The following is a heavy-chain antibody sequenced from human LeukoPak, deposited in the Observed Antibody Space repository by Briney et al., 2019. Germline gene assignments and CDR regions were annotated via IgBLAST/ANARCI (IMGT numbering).Heavy chain of an antibody. CDR3: ARPTSRPSNYYHMDV. CDR1: GYTLTNND. V-gene: IGHV1-8*01. D-gene: IGHD2-2*01. Sequence: ASVKVSCKASGYTLTNNDINWGRQATGQGLEWMGWINPENGNTGYAQKFQGRVIMTRSTAINTVYMELSSLTFEDTAIYFCARPTSRPSNYYHMDVWGKGTTVTVSS. CDR2: INPENGNT. J-gene: IGHJ6*03.